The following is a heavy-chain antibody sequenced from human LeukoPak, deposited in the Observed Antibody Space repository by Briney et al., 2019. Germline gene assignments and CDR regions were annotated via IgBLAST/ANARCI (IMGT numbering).Heavy chain of an antibody. J-gene: IGHJ6*02. D-gene: IGHD6-19*01. CDR1: GFIFNNYA. CDR2: ISWNSGSI. CDR3: AKRAPLAVAVHYYYYGMDV. Sequence: GGSLRLSCAGSGFIFNNYAMHWVRQPPGKGLEWVSGISWNSGSIDYADSVKGRFTISRDNSKNTLYLQMNSLRAEDTAVYYCAKRAPLAVAVHYYYYGMDVWGQGTTVTVSS. V-gene: IGHV3-9*01.